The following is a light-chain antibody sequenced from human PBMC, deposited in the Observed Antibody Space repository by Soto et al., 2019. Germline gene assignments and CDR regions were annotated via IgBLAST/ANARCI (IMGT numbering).Light chain of an antibody. V-gene: IGKV3-11*01. J-gene: IGKJ5*01. CDR3: QQRNVWPPIT. Sequence: DIVLTQSPATLSLSPGERATPSRRARQSIRTSLAWYQQKPGQAPRLVIFDASNRANGVPARFGGSGSGTDFTLTINSLEPEDFAVYYCQQRNVWPPITFGQGTRLEI. CDR2: DAS. CDR1: QSIRTS.